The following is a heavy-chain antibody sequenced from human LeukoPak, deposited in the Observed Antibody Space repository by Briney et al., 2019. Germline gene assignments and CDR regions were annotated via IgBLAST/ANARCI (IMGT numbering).Heavy chain of an antibody. Sequence: PGGSLRLSCAASGFTFRTYGMHWVRQAPGKGLEWVAVISYDGSKKDYADSVKGRFTISRDNSKNTLYLQMNSLRAEDTAVYYCAKDVRLRPWYFDLWGRGTLVTVSS. J-gene: IGHJ2*01. CDR2: ISYDGSKK. D-gene: IGHD1-1*01. CDR1: GFTFRTYG. CDR3: AKDVRLRPWYFDL. V-gene: IGHV3-30*18.